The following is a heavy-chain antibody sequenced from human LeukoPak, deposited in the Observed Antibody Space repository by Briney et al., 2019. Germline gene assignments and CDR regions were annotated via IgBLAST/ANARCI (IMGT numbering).Heavy chain of an antibody. CDR2: ISRSGDSI. Sequence: GGSLRLSCAPSGFSLTSYAMTWVRQAPGKGLEWVSYISRSGDSIYYADSVKGRFTISRDSAKNSLFLQMNSLRAEDTAVYYCARGGYTSKYSSDWYSSPDCWGQGTLVTVSS. CDR1: GFSLTSYA. D-gene: IGHD6-19*01. CDR3: ARGGYTSKYSSDWYSSPDC. J-gene: IGHJ4*02. V-gene: IGHV3-48*04.